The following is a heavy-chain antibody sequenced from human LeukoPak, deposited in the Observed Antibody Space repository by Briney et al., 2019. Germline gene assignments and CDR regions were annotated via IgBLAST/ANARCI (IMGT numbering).Heavy chain of an antibody. CDR1: GGSFSGYY. J-gene: IGHJ6*04. CDR3: ARVGTMVRGVRYGMDV. V-gene: IGHV4-34*01. D-gene: IGHD3-10*01. CDR2: INHSGST. Sequence: SETLSLTCAVYGGSFSGYYWSWIRQPPGKGLEWIGEINHSGSTNYNPSLKSRVTISVDTSKNQFSLKLSSVTAADAAVYYCARVGTMVRGVRYGMDVWGKGTTVTVSS.